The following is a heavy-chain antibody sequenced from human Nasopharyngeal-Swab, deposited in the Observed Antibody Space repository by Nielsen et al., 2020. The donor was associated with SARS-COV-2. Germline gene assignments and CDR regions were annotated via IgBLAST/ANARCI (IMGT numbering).Heavy chain of an antibody. V-gene: IGHV1-2*02. D-gene: IGHD5-24*01. CDR2: MNPNSGGT. CDR3: ASPVEMSTT. J-gene: IGHJ5*02. Sequence: ASVKVSCKASANTFTGSYIHWVRQAPGQGLEWMGWMNPNSGGTSYPKRFQGRVSMTRDTSISTAYMELSSLRSEDTAVYYCASPVEMSTTWGQGTLVTVSS. CDR1: ANTFTGSY.